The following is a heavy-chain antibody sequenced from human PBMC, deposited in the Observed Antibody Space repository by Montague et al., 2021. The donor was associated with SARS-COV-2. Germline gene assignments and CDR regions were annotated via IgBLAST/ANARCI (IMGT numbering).Heavy chain of an antibody. D-gene: IGHD1-26*01. V-gene: IGHV3-33*01. CDR1: GFPFSSYG. J-gene: IGHJ4*02. CDR2: IWFDGSNE. Sequence: SFSFSFSASGFPFSSYGFHWVRQAPGKGLEWVAVIWFDGSNEYYADSVKGRFTISRDNSKNTLYLQMNSLRAEDTAVYYCAREGMVGTTTGLDYWGQGTLVTVSS. CDR3: AREGMVGTTTGLDY.